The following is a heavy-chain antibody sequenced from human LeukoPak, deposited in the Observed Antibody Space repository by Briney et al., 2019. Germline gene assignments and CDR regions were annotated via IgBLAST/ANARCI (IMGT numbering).Heavy chain of an antibody. CDR1: GYTFTSYY. V-gene: IGHV1-46*01. Sequence: ASAKVSCTASGYTFTSYYMHWVRQAPGQGLEWMGIINPSGGSTSYAQKFQGRVTMTRDTSTSTVYMELSSLRSEDTAVYYCARDLGTYSSGWYPRNWYFDLWGRGTLVTVSS. J-gene: IGHJ2*01. CDR3: ARDLGTYSSGWYPRNWYFDL. D-gene: IGHD6-19*01. CDR2: INPSGGST.